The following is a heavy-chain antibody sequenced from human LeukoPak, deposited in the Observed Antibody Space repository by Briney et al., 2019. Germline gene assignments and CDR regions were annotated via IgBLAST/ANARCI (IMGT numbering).Heavy chain of an antibody. V-gene: IGHV1-2*02. CDR1: GYTFTGYY. Sequence: ASLKVSCKASGYTFTGYYMHWVRQAPGQGLEWMGWIYPNTGATKYAQKFQGRVTMTRDTSISTAYMELSGLGSDDTAVYYCGTLLSNGPFDYWGQGTLVTVSS. CDR2: IYPNTGAT. J-gene: IGHJ4*02. CDR3: GTLLSNGPFDY.